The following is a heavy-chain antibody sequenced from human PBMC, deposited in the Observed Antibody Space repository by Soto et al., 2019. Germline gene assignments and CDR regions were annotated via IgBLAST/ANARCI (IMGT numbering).Heavy chain of an antibody. CDR2: TRNRANRYTT. Sequence: PGGSLRLSCLVSGFTLSDHYMDWVRQAPGKGLEWVGRTRNRANRYTTKYAAPVEGRFTISRDDSKNSLYLQMNSLRADDTAVYYCIRVRPDYYPDYWGQGSLVTVSS. CDR3: IRVRPDYYPDY. J-gene: IGHJ4*02. V-gene: IGHV3-72*01. CDR1: GFTLSDHY.